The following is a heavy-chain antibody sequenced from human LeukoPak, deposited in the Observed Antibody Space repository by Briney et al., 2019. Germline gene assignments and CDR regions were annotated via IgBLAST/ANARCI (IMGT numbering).Heavy chain of an antibody. CDR1: GYTFTSYD. V-gene: IGHV1-8*01. CDR2: MNPNSGNT. D-gene: IGHD3-22*01. Sequence: VASVQVSCKASGYTFTSYDINWVGQATGQGLEWMGWMNPNSGNTGYAQKFQGRVTMTRNTSISTAYMELSSLRSEDTAVYYCAKRQGSGYYTDWYFDLWGRGTLVTVSS. CDR3: AKRQGSGYYTDWYFDL. J-gene: IGHJ2*01.